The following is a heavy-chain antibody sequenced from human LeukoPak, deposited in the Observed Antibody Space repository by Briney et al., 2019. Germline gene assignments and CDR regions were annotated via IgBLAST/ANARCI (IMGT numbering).Heavy chain of an antibody. CDR1: GGSISSSSHY. J-gene: IGHJ4*02. CDR3: ARDMGGY. Sequence: KPSETLSLTCTVSGGSISSSSHYWGWIRQPPGKGLEWIGSIYYSGSTYYNPSLKSRVTISVDTSKNQFSLKLSSVTAADTAVYYCARDMGGYWGQGTLVTVSS. D-gene: IGHD3-16*01. V-gene: IGHV4-39*07. CDR2: IYYSGST.